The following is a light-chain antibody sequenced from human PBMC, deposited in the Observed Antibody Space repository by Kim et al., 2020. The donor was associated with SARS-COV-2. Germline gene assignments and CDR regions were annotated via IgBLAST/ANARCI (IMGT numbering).Light chain of an antibody. Sequence: DIQMTQSPSSLSASVGDRVTITCRASQSISISLNWYQQKPGKAPKVLISGASTLQSGVPSRFSGSGSGTDFTLTISSLQPEHFATYYCQQSYSTRLTFGGGTKVDIK. V-gene: IGKV1-39*01. J-gene: IGKJ4*01. CDR3: QQSYSTRLT. CDR2: GAS. CDR1: QSISIS.